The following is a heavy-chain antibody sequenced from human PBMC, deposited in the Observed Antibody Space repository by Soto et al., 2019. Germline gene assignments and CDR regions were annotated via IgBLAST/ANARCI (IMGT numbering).Heavy chain of an antibody. J-gene: IGHJ4*02. CDR1: GFTFSHAA. Sequence: GGSLSLSCIASGFTFSHAAMSWARQAPWKGLEWVSGISCSGGRTDYADSVKGRFIISRDNSKNTLYLQMNSLRAEDTAVYYCAKYASSSWSLFDYWGQGTQVTVSS. V-gene: IGHV3-23*01. CDR3: AKYASSSWSLFDY. CDR2: ISCSGGRT. D-gene: IGHD6-13*01.